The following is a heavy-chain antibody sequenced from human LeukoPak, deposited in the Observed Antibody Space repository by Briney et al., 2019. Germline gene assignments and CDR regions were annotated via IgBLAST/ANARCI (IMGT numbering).Heavy chain of an antibody. Sequence: GRSLRLSCAASGFTFSSYGMHWVRQAPGKGLEWVAVISYVGSNKYYADSVKGRFTIFRDNSKNTLYLQMNSLRAEDTAVYYCAKDTTQQLVRQDCWGQGTLVTVSS. CDR2: ISYVGSNK. CDR3: AKDTTQQLVRQDC. J-gene: IGHJ4*02. CDR1: GFTFSSYG. V-gene: IGHV3-30*18. D-gene: IGHD6-13*01.